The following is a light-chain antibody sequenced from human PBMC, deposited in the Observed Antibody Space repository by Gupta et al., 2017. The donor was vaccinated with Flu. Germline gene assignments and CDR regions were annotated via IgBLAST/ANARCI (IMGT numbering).Light chain of an antibody. CDR2: AAS. CDR1: QSIRNY. V-gene: IGKV1-39*01. Sequence: SSLYASVGDRGTITCRASQSIRNYLNWYKQKPGKAPELLIYAASSWQSGVPSRFSGSGSGKDFTLTISSRQQEDFATYYCQQSDSYLPITFGQGTRLEIK. J-gene: IGKJ5*01. CDR3: QQSDSYLPIT.